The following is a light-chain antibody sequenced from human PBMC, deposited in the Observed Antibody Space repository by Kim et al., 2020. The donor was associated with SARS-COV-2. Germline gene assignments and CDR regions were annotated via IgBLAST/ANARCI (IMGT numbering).Light chain of an antibody. V-gene: IGKV1-16*01. CDR2: GVS. Sequence: DIQMTQSPSSLSASVGDRVTITCRASQGISDNLAWFQQKPGEAPKCLIHGVSTLQGGVPSRFSGAGSGRDFTLTINRLQPDDFAVYLCQQYNSHPITFGQGTRLEIK. CDR3: QQYNSHPIT. J-gene: IGKJ5*01. CDR1: QGISDN.